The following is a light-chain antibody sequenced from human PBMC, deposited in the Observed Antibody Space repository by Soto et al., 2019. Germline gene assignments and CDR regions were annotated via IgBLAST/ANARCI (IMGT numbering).Light chain of an antibody. CDR3: GTWDSSLSAQV. CDR2: DNN. V-gene: IGLV1-51*01. J-gene: IGLJ3*02. Sequence: QSVLTQPPSVSAAPGQKVTISCSGSSSNIGNNYVSWYQQLPGTAPKLLIYDNNNRPTGIPDRFSGSKSGTSATLVITGLQTGDEADYYCGTWDSSLSAQVFGGGTKLTVL. CDR1: SSNIGNNY.